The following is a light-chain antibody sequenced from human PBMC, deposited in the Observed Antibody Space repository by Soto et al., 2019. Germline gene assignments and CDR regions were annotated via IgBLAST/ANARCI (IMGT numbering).Light chain of an antibody. CDR1: XXXIGRYNH. Sequence: QSALTQPASVSGSPGXSXXXXXXXXXXXIGRYNHVSWYQQHPGKAPKVMIYDVSNRPSGVAIRFSGSKSGNTASLTISGLQAEDEADYYCSSYATSGSQLFGGGTKLTVL. V-gene: IGLV2-14*01. CDR3: SSYATSGSQL. CDR2: DVS. J-gene: IGLJ2*01.